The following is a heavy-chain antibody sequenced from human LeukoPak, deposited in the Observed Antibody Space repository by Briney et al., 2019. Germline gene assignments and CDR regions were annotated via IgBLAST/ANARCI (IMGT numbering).Heavy chain of an antibody. CDR2: FHHSGIT. V-gene: IGHV4-38-2*02. D-gene: IGHD3-22*01. CDR3: VRDNESSGYHYDS. CDR1: GYSIRGGHY. Sequence: PSETLSLTCTVSGYSIRGGHYWGWIRQPPGKGLEWIGSFHHSGITFYNPSLKSRLTISVDTSKNQFSLKLNSVTAADTAVYYCVRDNESSGYHYDSWGQGTLVTVSS. J-gene: IGHJ4*02.